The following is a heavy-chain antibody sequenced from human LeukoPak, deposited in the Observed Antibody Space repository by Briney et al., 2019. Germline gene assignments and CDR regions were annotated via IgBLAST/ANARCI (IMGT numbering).Heavy chain of an antibody. V-gene: IGHV4-39*07. J-gene: IGHJ5*02. CDR3: ARRTIFGVVTTPGFDP. D-gene: IGHD3-3*01. CDR2: IYYSGST. Sequence: PSETLSLTCTVSGGSISSSSYYWGWIRQPPGKGLEWIGSIYYSGSTYYNPSLKSRVTISVDTSKNQFSLKLSSVTAADTAVYYCARRTIFGVVTTPGFDPWGQGTLVTVSS. CDR1: GGSISSSSYY.